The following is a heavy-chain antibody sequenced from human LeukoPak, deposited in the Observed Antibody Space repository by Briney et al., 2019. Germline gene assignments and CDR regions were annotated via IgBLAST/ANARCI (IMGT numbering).Heavy chain of an antibody. CDR3: AALVTRDAFDI. D-gene: IGHD2-21*02. CDR2: ISSSSSTI. V-gene: IGHV3-48*01. CDR1: GFTFSSYS. Sequence: GGSLRLSCEASGFTFSSYSMNWVRQAPGKGLEWVSYISSSSSTIYYADSVKGRFTISRDNAKNSLYLQMNSLRAEDTAVYYCAALVTRDAFDIWGQGTMVTVSS. J-gene: IGHJ3*02.